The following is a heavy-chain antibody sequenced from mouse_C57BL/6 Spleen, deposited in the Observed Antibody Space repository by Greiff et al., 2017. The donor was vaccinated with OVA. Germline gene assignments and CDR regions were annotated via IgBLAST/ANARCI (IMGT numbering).Heavy chain of an antibody. D-gene: IGHD1-1*01. J-gene: IGHJ1*03. CDR1: GFTFSSYT. CDR2: ISGGGGNT. V-gene: IGHV5-9*01. Sequence: EVKLVESGGGLVKPGGSLKLSCAASGFTFSSYTMSWVRQTPEKRLEWVATISGGGGNTYYPDSVKGRFTISRDNAKNTLYLQMSSLRSEDTALYYCARITTVVASRYFDVWGTGTTVTVSS. CDR3: ARITTVVASRYFDV.